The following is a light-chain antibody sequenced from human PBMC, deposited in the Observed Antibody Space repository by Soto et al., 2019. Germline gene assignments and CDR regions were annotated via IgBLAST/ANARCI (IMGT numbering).Light chain of an antibody. Sequence: GDTVTITCRASQAIGSYFAWDQQRPGTAPKLLIYSVSTLHSVVPSRFSGSGSGTDFTLTISSLQPEDFATYYCQQVDSYPRTFGPGTTVEI. CDR3: QQVDSYPRT. CDR2: SVS. J-gene: IGKJ3*01. CDR1: QAIGSY. V-gene: IGKV1-9*01.